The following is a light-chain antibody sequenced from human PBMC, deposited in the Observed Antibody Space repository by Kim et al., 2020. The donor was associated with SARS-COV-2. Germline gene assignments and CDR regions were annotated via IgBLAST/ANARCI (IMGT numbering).Light chain of an antibody. CDR2: YDS. V-gene: IGLV3-21*04. CDR3: QVWDSSSDHLV. Sequence: PGKTARITCGGNNIGSKSVHWYQQKPGQAPVLVIYYDSDRPSGIPERFSGSNSGNTATLTISRVEAGDEADYYCQVWDSSSDHLVFGGGTQLTVL. J-gene: IGLJ2*01. CDR1: NIGSKS.